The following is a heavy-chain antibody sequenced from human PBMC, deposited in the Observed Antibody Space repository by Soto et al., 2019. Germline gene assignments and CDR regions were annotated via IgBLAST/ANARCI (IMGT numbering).Heavy chain of an antibody. D-gene: IGHD5-12*01. CDR1: GDPIDTGGYY. Sequence: PSETLSLTCTVSGDPIDTGGYYWSWIRQHPGQGLEWIGYIHQSGTTFYNPSLRSRVAISLHPTKNQFSLELTSVTAADTALYYCARDRRGYSSVRDDRNFFDSWGQGILVTVSS. J-gene: IGHJ5*01. CDR3: ARDRRGYSSVRDDRNFFDS. V-gene: IGHV4-31*02. CDR2: IHQSGTT.